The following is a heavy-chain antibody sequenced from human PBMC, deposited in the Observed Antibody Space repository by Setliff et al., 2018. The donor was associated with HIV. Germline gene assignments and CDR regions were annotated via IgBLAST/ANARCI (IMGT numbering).Heavy chain of an antibody. CDR3: ARHRYYDILFDP. CDR2: INAGNGDT. V-gene: IGHV1-3*01. D-gene: IGHD3-9*01. Sequence: ASVKVSCKASGYTFTDYPVHWVRQAPGQRLEWMGWINAGNGDTKFSEKFQGRVTITRDTSASIAYMELSRLRSEDTGVYYCARHRYYDILFDPWGQGTLVTVSS. J-gene: IGHJ5*02. CDR1: GYTFTDYP.